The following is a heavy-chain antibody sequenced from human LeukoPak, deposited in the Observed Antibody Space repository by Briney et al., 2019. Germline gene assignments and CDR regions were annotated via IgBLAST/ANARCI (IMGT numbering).Heavy chain of an antibody. CDR3: ARSKDYDFWSGTYYYYGMDV. V-gene: IGHV3-30*04. CDR1: GFTFSSYA. Sequence: GRSLRLSCAASGFTFSSYAMHWVRQAPGKGLEGVAVISYDGRNKYYADSVKGRFTISRDNSKNTLYLQMNSLRAEDTAVYYCARSKDYDFWSGTYYYYGMDVWGQGTTVTVSS. CDR2: ISYDGRNK. D-gene: IGHD3-3*01. J-gene: IGHJ6*02.